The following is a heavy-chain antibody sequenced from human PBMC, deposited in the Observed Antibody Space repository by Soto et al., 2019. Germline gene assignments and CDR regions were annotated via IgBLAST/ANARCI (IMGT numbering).Heavy chain of an antibody. D-gene: IGHD1-26*01. CDR1: GFTFRSYG. CDR2: ISYDGSNK. Sequence: QVQLVESGGGVVQPGRSLSLSCAASGFTFRSYGMHWVRQAPAKGLEWVAVISYDGSNKYYADSVKGRFTISRENSKNTLDLLTNSKRAGDTAVYDCAKGGVGSTSNAFDFWGQGTMVTVCS. V-gene: IGHV3-30*18. CDR3: AKGGVGSTSNAFDF. J-gene: IGHJ3*01.